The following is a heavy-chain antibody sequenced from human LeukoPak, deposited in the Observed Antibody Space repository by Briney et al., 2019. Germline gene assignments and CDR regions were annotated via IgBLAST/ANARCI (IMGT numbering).Heavy chain of an antibody. V-gene: IGHV4-59*11. Sequence: PSETLSLTCTVSGGSISSHFWSWIRQPPGKGLEWIGYIFYSGTTKYNPSLRSRVTISADTSKNQFSLKLSSVTAADTAVYYCARYHYDFWSGRATDYYYMDVWGKGTTVTVSS. J-gene: IGHJ6*03. D-gene: IGHD3-3*01. CDR3: ARYHYDFWSGRATDYYYMDV. CDR2: IFYSGTT. CDR1: GGSISSHF.